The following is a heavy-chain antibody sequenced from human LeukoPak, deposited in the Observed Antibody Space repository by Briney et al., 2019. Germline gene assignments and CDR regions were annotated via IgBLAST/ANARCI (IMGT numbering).Heavy chain of an antibody. Sequence: ASVTVSYKASGGSFNSYVITWVRQAPGQGLEWMGRIIPILNVANFSQKFQGRVTITADKSTNTAHMELSSLRSEDTVVYYCTREGVYSPDGSGYHRDAFDIWGQGTVVTVSS. V-gene: IGHV1-69*10. CDR3: TREGVYSPDGSGYHRDAFDI. J-gene: IGHJ3*02. CDR2: IIPILNVA. CDR1: GGSFNSYV. D-gene: IGHD3-22*01.